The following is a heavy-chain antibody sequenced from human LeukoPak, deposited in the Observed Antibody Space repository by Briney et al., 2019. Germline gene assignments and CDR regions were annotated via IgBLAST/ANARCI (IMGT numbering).Heavy chain of an antibody. Sequence: GGSLRLSCAASGFTFITYPMHWVRQAPGKGLEYVSAISGNGGETFYVNSVKGRFTISRDTSKNTVYLQMDSLRPEDVAVYYCARRWGTAKRGVYAFDIWGQGTMVTVSS. CDR1: GFTFITYP. CDR2: ISGNGGET. J-gene: IGHJ3*02. D-gene: IGHD5-18*01. V-gene: IGHV3-64*01. CDR3: ARRWGTAKRGVYAFDI.